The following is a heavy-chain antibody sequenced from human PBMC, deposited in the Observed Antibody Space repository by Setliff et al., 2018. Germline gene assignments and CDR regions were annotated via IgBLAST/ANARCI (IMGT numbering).Heavy chain of an antibody. V-gene: IGHV4-39*07. CDR2: IFYSGRT. CDR3: VRTDYSDGRYSMDV. CDR1: GASITNINYY. J-gene: IGHJ6*03. D-gene: IGHD6-19*01. Sequence: SETLSLTCTVSGASITNINYYWGLIRQPPGKGLEWIGSIFYSGRTFYNPSLKSRVTISVDTSKNQFSLQLTSVTAADTAVYYCVRTDYSDGRYSMDVWGKGTTVTVSS.